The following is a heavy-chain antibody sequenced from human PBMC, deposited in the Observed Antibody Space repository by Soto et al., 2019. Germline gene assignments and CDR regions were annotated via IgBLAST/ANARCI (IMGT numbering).Heavy chain of an antibody. V-gene: IGHV3-30-3*01. Sequence: GGSLRLSCAASGFSFSYYAMHWVRQAPGKGLEWVSSISYDGNNKYYADTVKGRFTISRDNSKSTLYLQMNSLRAEDTAVYYCARDRRASGIQFDYWGRGNLVTVSS. CDR2: ISYDGNNK. D-gene: IGHD1-1*01. J-gene: IGHJ4*02. CDR1: GFSFSYYA. CDR3: ARDRRASGIQFDY.